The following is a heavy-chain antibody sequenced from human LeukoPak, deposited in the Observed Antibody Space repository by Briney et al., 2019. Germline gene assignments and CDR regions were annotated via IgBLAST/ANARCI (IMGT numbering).Heavy chain of an antibody. CDR1: GFTFCDYY. CDR2: ISSSGSTI. D-gene: IGHD3-10*01. CDR3: AKRVYGVRGVIRPYYMDV. J-gene: IGHJ6*03. Sequence: GGSLRLSXAASGFTFCDYYMSWIRRAPGKGLEWVSYISSSGSTIYYADSVKGRFTISRDNAKNSLYLQMNSLRAEDTAVYYCAKRVYGVRGVIRPYYMDVWGKGTTVTVSS. V-gene: IGHV3-11*04.